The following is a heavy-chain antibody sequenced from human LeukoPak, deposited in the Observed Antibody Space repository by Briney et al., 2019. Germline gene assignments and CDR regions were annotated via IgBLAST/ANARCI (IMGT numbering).Heavy chain of an antibody. CDR3: ARDDTYGDKVPYDY. CDR2: TYYRSKWFN. J-gene: IGHJ4*02. Sequence: SQTLSLTCAISGDSVSSNSAAWNWIRQSPSRGLEWLGRTYYRSKWFNDYAVSVKSRITINADTSKNQFSLQLNSVTPEDTAVYYCARDDTYGDKVPYDYWGQGTLVTVSS. V-gene: IGHV6-1*01. D-gene: IGHD4-23*01. CDR1: GDSVSSNSAA.